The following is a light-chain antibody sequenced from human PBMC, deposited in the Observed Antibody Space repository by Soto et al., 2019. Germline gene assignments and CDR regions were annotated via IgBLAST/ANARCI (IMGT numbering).Light chain of an antibody. CDR2: AAS. CDR1: QGISSY. J-gene: IGKJ2*01. Sequence: QLTQSPSSLSASVGDRVTITCRASQGISSYLAWYQQKPGKAPKLLIYAASTLQSGVPSRLAGSGSGTDFTLTITSLQPEDFATFYCQQLNSYPYTFGQGTKLEIK. CDR3: QQLNSYPYT. V-gene: IGKV1-9*01.